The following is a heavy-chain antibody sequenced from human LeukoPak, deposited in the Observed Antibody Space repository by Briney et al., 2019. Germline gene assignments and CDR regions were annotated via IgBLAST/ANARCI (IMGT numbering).Heavy chain of an antibody. Sequence: SETLSLTCIVSGGSISNYYWSWIRQPPGKGLEWIGHIYHSGSTNYNPSLKGRVTISVDTSKNQFSLKLSSVTAADTAVYYCARVRGSFHQHFDYWGQGTLVTVSS. D-gene: IGHD1-26*01. CDR3: ARVRGSFHQHFDY. CDR1: GGSISNYY. V-gene: IGHV4-59*01. CDR2: IYHSGST. J-gene: IGHJ4*02.